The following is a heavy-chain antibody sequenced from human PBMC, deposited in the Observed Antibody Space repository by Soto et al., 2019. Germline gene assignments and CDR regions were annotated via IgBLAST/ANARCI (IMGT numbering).Heavy chain of an antibody. J-gene: IGHJ5*02. CDR1: GGTFSTYG. Sequence: QVHLVQSGAEVKKPGSSVKVSCRASGGTFSTYGLSWVRQAPGQGLEWMGGIIPLYGTTDYAQKFQGRVTITADESTGTAYMALTRLTSEDTAVYYCAGGRESPFDPWGQGTLVTVSS. CDR3: AGGRESPFDP. V-gene: IGHV1-69*12. CDR2: IIPLYGTT. D-gene: IGHD3-10*01.